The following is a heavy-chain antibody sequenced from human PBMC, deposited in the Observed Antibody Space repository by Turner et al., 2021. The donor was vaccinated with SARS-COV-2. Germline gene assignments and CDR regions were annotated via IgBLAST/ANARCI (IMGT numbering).Heavy chain of an antibody. Sequence: QLQLQESGPGLVTPSETLSLTCTVSGGSIISCSYYLGWTRPATGKGLGWIGSIYYSGSTYYDPSLKSRVTISVDTSKNQFSLKLSSVTAADTAVYYCATSTVAGTELNYYGMDVWGQGTTVTVSS. V-gene: IGHV4-39*01. D-gene: IGHD6-13*01. J-gene: IGHJ6*02. CDR1: GGSIISCSYY. CDR2: IYYSGST. CDR3: ATSTVAGTELNYYGMDV.